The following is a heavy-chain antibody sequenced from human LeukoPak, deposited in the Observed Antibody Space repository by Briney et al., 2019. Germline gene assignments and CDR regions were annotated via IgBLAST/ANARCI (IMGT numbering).Heavy chain of an antibody. Sequence: SVKVSCKASGGTFSSYAISWVRQAPGQELEWMGGIIPIFGTANYAQKFQGRVTITADESTSTAYMELSSLRSEDTAVYYCARVGAAAGPFDYWGQGTLVTVSS. CDR3: ARVGAAAGPFDY. V-gene: IGHV1-69*13. J-gene: IGHJ4*02. CDR1: GGTFSSYA. D-gene: IGHD6-13*01. CDR2: IIPIFGTA.